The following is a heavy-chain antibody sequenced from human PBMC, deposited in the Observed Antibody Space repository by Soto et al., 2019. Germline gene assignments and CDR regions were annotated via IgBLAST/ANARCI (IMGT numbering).Heavy chain of an antibody. Sequence: ASVKVSCKASGGTFSSYAISWVRQAPGQGLEWMGGIIPIFGTANYAQKFQGRVTITADESTSTAYMELSSLRSEDTAMYYCARVSPPVVVAARANPGGQDAFDIWGQGTMVTVSS. CDR2: IIPIFGTA. J-gene: IGHJ3*02. CDR3: ARVSPPVVVAARANPGGQDAFDI. V-gene: IGHV1-69*13. CDR1: GGTFSSYA. D-gene: IGHD2-15*01.